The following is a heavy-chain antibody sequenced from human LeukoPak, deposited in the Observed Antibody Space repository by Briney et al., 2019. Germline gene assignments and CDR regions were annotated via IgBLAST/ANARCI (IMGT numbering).Heavy chain of an antibody. J-gene: IGHJ4*02. CDR1: GGSISSGSYY. D-gene: IGHD6-6*01. CDR2: IYTSGST. V-gene: IGHV4-61*02. CDR3: ARGPGIAARPQNFDY. Sequence: SETLSLTCTVSGGSISSGSYYWSWIRQPAGKGLEWIGRIYTSGSTNYNPSLKSRVTISVDTSKNQFSLKLSSVTAADTAVYYCARGPGIAARPQNFDYWGQGTLVTVSS.